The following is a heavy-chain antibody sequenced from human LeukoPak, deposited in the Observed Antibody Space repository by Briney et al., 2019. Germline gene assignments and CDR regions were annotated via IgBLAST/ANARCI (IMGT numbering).Heavy chain of an antibody. D-gene: IGHD1-1*01. CDR2: IIPIFGTA. CDR1: GGTFSSYA. J-gene: IGHJ4*02. V-gene: IGHV1-69*13. Sequence: SVKVSCKASGGTFSSYAISWVRQAPGQGLEWMGGIIPIFGTANYAQKFQGRVTITADESTSTAYMELSSLRSEDTAVYYCARGGTPKRNWTAPDYWGQGTLVTVSS. CDR3: ARGGTPKRNWTAPDY.